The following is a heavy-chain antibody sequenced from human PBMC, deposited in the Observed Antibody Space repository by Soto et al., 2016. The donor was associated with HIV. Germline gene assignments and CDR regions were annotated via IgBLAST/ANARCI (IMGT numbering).Heavy chain of an antibody. V-gene: IGHV1-18*01. J-gene: IGHJ4*02. D-gene: IGHD6-19*01. CDR1: GYNFIRYG. Sequence: QVKLVQSGAEVKKPGASVKVSCKASGYNFIRYGFTWVRQAPGQGLEWMGWISGHNAKTFYAQKFQGRVAMTTDTSTTTAYMELSSLRSDDTAVYYCGRGEYSSGSYDYWGQGTLVTVSS. CDR3: GRGEYSSGSYDY. CDR2: ISGHNAKT.